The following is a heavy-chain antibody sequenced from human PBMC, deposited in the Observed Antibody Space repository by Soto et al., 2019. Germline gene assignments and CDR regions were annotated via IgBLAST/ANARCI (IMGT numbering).Heavy chain of an antibody. CDR3: ARARATIAAAAIFDC. D-gene: IGHD6-13*01. CDR2: IHYGGNA. CDR1: GGSVNTYNLF. V-gene: IGHV4-39*07. Sequence: SETLSLTCTVSGGSVNTYNLFWAWVRQPPGKGLEWIASIHYGGNAYYSPSLTTRVTISRDKSKNQFSLKLTSVTAADTAVYYCARARATIAAAAIFDCWGQGTLVSVSS. J-gene: IGHJ4*02.